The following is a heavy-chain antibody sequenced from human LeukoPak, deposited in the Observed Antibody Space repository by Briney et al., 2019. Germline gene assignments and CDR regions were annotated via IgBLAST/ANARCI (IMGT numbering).Heavy chain of an antibody. V-gene: IGHV4-34*01. CDR3: ARVVGGETDY. CDR1: GGSFSGYY. D-gene: IGHD4-23*01. J-gene: IGHJ4*02. Sequence: PSETLSLTCAVSGGSFSGYYWSWIRQPPGKGLEWIGEINHSGSTNYNPSLKSRVTISVDTSKNQFSLKLSSVTAADTAVYYCARVVGGETDYWGQGTLVTVSS. CDR2: INHSGST.